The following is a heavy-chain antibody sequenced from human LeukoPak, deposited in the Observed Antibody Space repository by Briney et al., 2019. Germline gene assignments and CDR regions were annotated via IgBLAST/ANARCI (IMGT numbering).Heavy chain of an antibody. Sequence: GASVKVSCKASGGTFSSYAISWVRQAPGQGLEWMGGIIPIFGTANYAQKFQGRVTITADESTSTAYMELSSLRSEDTAVYYCARNDFWSANGYYYMDVWGKGTAVTVSS. D-gene: IGHD3-3*01. CDR1: GGTFSSYA. CDR3: ARNDFWSANGYYYMDV. V-gene: IGHV1-69*13. CDR2: IIPIFGTA. J-gene: IGHJ6*03.